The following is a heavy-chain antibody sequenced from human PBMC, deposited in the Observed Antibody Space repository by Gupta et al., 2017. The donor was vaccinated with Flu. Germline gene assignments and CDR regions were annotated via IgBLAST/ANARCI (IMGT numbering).Heavy chain of an antibody. J-gene: IGHJ4*02. CDR3: ARDTDDYGGQYGDF. V-gene: IGHV1-69*01. D-gene: IGHD4-17*01. CDR1: VGTFSTYA. CDR2: IIPIFAMA. Sequence: QVRLELSGAEVKKPESSLKVSCTASVGTFSTYAINWVRQDPGEGLEWMGGIIPIFAMADYAHNFQGRVTITADESTSTIYMELSSLRSEDTAMYYCARDTDDYGGQYGDFWGQGTLVTVSS.